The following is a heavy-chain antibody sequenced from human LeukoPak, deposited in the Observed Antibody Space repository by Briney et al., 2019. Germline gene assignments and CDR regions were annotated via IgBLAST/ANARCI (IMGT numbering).Heavy chain of an antibody. CDR3: GKGDTTMDTTLDY. Sequence: GGSLRLSCAASGFTFDDYTMHWVRQAPGKGLEWVSLIRWDGVSTYYADSVKGRFTISRDNSKNSLYLQMNSLRTEDTALYYCGKGDTTMDTTLDYWGQETLVTVSS. CDR2: IRWDGVST. D-gene: IGHD5-18*01. V-gene: IGHV3-43*01. J-gene: IGHJ4*02. CDR1: GFTFDDYT.